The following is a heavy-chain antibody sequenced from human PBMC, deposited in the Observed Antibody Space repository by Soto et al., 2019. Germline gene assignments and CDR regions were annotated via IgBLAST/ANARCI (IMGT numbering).Heavy chain of an antibody. CDR3: ARANQDEPIVVVPAAISSWFDP. CDR1: GGSISSYY. Sequence: PSETLYLACTVSGGSISSYYWSWIRQPPGKGLEWIGYIYYSGSTNYNPSLKSRVTISVDTSKNQFSLKLSSVTAEDTAVYYCARANQDEPIVVVPAAISSWFDPWGQGTPVTVSS. J-gene: IGHJ5*02. V-gene: IGHV4-59*01. D-gene: IGHD2-2*01. CDR2: IYYSGST.